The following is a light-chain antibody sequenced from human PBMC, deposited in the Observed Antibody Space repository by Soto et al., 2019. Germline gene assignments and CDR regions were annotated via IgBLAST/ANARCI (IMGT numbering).Light chain of an antibody. J-gene: IGKJ3*01. V-gene: IGKV3-20*01. Sequence: SRLPPSPSTLSLAPGERAPLSCRASQSVSSYFAWYQQKPGQAPNLLIYDASNRATGIPDRFSGSGSGTDLTLTISRVEPEDFAVYYCQHYGSSPFTFGPGTKVDIK. CDR1: QSVSSY. CDR2: DAS. CDR3: QHYGSSPFT.